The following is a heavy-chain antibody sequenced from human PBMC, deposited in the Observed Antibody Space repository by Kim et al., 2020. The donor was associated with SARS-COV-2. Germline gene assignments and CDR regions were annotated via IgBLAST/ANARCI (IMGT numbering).Heavy chain of an antibody. J-gene: IGHJ4*02. V-gene: IGHV7-4-1*02. CDR3: ARDAAGNWDY. CDR2: NP. Sequence: NPTYAQGFTGPFVFSLDTSVSTAYLQISSLKAEDTAVYYCARDAAGNWDYWGQGTLVTVSS. D-gene: IGHD6-13*01.